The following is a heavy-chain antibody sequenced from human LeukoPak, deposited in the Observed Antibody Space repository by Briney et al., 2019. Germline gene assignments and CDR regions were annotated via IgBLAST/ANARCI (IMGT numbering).Heavy chain of an antibody. V-gene: IGHV3-48*04. J-gene: IGHJ4*02. CDR1: GFSFSNYG. D-gene: IGHD3-10*01. Sequence: GGSLRLFCAASGFSFSNYGMNWVRQAPGKGLEWVSYIGSSRSSTYFADSMKGRFTVSRDNAKNSLYLVMNSLRAEDTAVYYCARGLYGSGTYVVDYWGQGTLVTVSS. CDR2: IGSSRSST. CDR3: ARGLYGSGTYVVDY.